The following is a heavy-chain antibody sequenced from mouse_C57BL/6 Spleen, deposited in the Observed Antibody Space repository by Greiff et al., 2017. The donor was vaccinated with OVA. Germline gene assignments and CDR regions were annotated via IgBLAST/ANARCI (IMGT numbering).Heavy chain of an antibody. D-gene: IGHD1-1*01. CDR1: GFSFNTYA. CDR3: VRPYGSQGFWFAY. CDR2: IRSKSNNYAT. J-gene: IGHJ3*01. Sequence: GGGLVQPKGSLKLSCAASGFSFNTYAMNWVRQAPGKGLEWVARIRSKSNNYATYYADSVKDRFTISRDDSESMLYLQMNNLKTEDTAMYYCVRPYGSQGFWFAYWGQGTLVTVSA. V-gene: IGHV10-1*01.